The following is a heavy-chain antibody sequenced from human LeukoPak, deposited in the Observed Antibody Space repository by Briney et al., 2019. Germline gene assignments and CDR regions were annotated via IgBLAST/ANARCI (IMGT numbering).Heavy chain of an antibody. CDR2: IYHSGST. Sequence: SETLSLTCTVSGYSISSGYYWGWIRQPPGKGLEWIGSIYHSGSTYYNPSLKSRVTISVDTSKNQFSLKLSSVTAADTAVYYCARHPSYYDRIDYWGQGTLVTVSS. J-gene: IGHJ4*02. CDR1: GYSISSGYY. V-gene: IGHV4-38-2*02. D-gene: IGHD3-22*01. CDR3: ARHPSYYDRIDY.